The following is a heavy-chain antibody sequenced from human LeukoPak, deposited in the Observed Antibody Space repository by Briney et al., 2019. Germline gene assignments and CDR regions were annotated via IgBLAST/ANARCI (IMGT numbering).Heavy chain of an antibody. CDR3: ARHDPVALFQRGMDV. Sequence: TSETLSITCTVSGGSIIGYYWSCIRQPPGKGLEWIGYIHYGGTTLYNPSLNSRVTMSVDTSKNQFSLKLNSVTAADTAVYYCARHDPVALFQRGMDVWGQGTTVTVSS. D-gene: IGHD2-15*01. CDR1: GGSIIGYY. CDR2: IHYGGTT. V-gene: IGHV4-59*08. J-gene: IGHJ6*02.